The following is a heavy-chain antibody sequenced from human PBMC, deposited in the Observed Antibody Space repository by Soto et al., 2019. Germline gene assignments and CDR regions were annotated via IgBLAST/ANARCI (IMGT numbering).Heavy chain of an antibody. V-gene: IGHV3-53*01. CDR3: ARQQVATPYWYIDL. CDR2: IYSGGTT. Sequence: EVQLVESGGGLIQPGGSLRLSCAASGFTVSSNYMSWVRQAPGKGLEWVSLIYSGGTTYYADSVKGRFTISRDNSKNTLYLQMNSLRAEDTAVYYCARQQVATPYWYIDLWGRGTLVTVSS. D-gene: IGHD5-12*01. J-gene: IGHJ2*01. CDR1: GFTVSSNY.